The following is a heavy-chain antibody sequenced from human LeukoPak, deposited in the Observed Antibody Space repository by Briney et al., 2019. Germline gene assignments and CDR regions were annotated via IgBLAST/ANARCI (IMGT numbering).Heavy chain of an antibody. V-gene: IGHV4-59*01. CDR1: GDSISSYY. D-gene: IGHD1-1*01. CDR2: IYDTGNT. Sequence: SETLSLTCTVSGDSISSYYWSWIRQPPGKGLEWIGYIYDTGNTNYNPSLKSRVTISVDTSKNQFSLKLTSVTAADTAMYYCASGETGSTLGGYWGQGTLVTVSS. J-gene: IGHJ4*02. CDR3: ASGETGSTLGGY.